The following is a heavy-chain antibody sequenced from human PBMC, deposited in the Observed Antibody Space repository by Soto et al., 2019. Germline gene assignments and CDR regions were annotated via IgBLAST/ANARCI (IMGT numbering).Heavy chain of an antibody. CDR2: IWYDGSNR. J-gene: IGHJ4*02. CDR1: GFTFSNYG. Sequence: PGGSLRLSCAASGFTFSNYGIHWVRQAPGKGLEWVAVIWYDGSNRYYADSVKGRFTISRDNSKNTLYLQMNSLRAEDTAVYYCARDCSGGSCYGGLDYWGQGTLVTVSS. CDR3: ARDCSGGSCYGGLDY. V-gene: IGHV3-33*01. D-gene: IGHD2-15*01.